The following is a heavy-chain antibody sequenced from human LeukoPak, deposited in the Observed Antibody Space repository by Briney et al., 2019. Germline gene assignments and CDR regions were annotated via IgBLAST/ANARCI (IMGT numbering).Heavy chain of an antibody. CDR3: AKAIVGVSGLGY. V-gene: IGHV3-23*01. J-gene: IGHJ4*02. Sequence: GGSLRLSCAASGLTLSSHAMSWVRQAPGKGLEWVSTNSASGVNAYYADSVKGRFTISRDNSKNTLYLQVNSLRAEDTALYYCAKAIVGVSGLGYWGQGTLVTVSS. D-gene: IGHD1-26*01. CDR1: GLTLSSHA. CDR2: NSASGVNA.